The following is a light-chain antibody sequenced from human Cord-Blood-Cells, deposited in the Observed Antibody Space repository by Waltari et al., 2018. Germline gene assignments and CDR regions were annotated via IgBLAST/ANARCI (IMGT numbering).Light chain of an antibody. CDR3: QQRSNWLPIT. CDR1: QSVSSY. J-gene: IGKJ5*01. V-gene: IGKV3-11*01. CDR2: DAS. Sequence: EFVLTQSPATLSFSPGVRATLSCRASQSVSSYLAWYQQKPGQAPRLLIYDASNRATGIPARFSGSGSGTDFTLTISSLEPEDFAVYYCQQRSNWLPITFGQGTRLEIK.